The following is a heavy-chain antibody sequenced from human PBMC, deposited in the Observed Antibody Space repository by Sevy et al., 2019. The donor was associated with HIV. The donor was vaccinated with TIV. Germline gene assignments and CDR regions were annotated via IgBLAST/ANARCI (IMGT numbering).Heavy chain of an antibody. CDR3: ARELKGISRIRGAVYELAY. CDR2: IWDDGSNK. J-gene: IGHJ4*02. V-gene: IGHV3-33*01. D-gene: IGHD3-10*01. CDR1: GFTFSSYG. Sequence: GGSLRLSCAASGFTFSSYGMHWVRQAPGKGLEWVAAIWDDGSNKYYVDSVKGRFTVSRDNSKNTLYLQMNSLRDEDKAVYYCARELKGISRIRGAVYELAYWGQGTLVTVSS.